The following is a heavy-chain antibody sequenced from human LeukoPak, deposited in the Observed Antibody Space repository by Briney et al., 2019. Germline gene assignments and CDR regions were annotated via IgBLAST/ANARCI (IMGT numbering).Heavy chain of an antibody. CDR1: GFSFSSYS. Sequence: GGSLRLSCVASGFSFSSYSIHWVRRVPGKGLEWVAVISYDGSNKYYADSVKGRFTISRDNSKNTLYLQMNSLRAEDTAVYYCARLTGTYYYYYGMDVWGQGTTVTVSS. J-gene: IGHJ6*02. CDR3: ARLTGTYYYYYGMDV. CDR2: ISYDGSNK. V-gene: IGHV3-30*04. D-gene: IGHD1-20*01.